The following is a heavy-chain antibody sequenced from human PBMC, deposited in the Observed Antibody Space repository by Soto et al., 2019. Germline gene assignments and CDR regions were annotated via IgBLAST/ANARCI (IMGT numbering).Heavy chain of an antibody. CDR2: VYWDYDK. CDR1: GFSLTANGVG. V-gene: IGHV2-5*02. Sequence: ITLKESGPPLVNPTQTLTLTCSFSGFSLTANGVGVGWVRQPPGLALKWLAMVYWDYDKPYSASLRSRLSITKDTSKRQVVLTMTNMDPVDTGTYYCATLTGSHWGQGALVTGSS. D-gene: IGHD3-9*01. J-gene: IGHJ4*02. CDR3: ATLTGSH.